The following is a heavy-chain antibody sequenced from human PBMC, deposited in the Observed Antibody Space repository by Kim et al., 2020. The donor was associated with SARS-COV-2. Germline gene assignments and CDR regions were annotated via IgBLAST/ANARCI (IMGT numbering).Heavy chain of an antibody. Sequence: SETLSLTCTVSGGSISSGGYYWSWIRQHPGKGLEWIGYIYYSGSTYYNPSPKSRVTISVDTSKNQFSLKLSSVTAADTAVYYCARASAITMGQWGFDPWGQGTLVTVSS. D-gene: IGHD3-10*01. CDR1: GGSISSGGYY. V-gene: IGHV4-31*03. CDR2: IYYSGST. J-gene: IGHJ5*02. CDR3: ARASAITMGQWGFDP.